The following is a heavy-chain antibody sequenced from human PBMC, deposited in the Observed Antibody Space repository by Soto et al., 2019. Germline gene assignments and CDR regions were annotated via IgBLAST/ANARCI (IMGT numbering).Heavy chain of an antibody. CDR2: ISAYNGNT. Sequence: GASVKVSCKASGYTFTSYGISWVRQAPGQGLEWMGWISAYNGNTNYAQKLQGRVTMTTDTSTSTAYMELRSLRFDDTAVYYCAREGQAPYYYYGMDVWGQGTAVTSP. CDR1: GYTFTSYG. V-gene: IGHV1-18*01. J-gene: IGHJ6*02. CDR3: AREGQAPYYYYGMDV.